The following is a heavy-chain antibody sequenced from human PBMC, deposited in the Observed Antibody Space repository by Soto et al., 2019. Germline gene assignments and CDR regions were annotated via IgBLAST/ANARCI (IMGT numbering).Heavy chain of an antibody. CDR1: GFTFSSYA. CDR2: ISGSGGST. V-gene: IGHV3-23*01. Sequence: GGSLRLSCAASGFTFSSYAMSWVRQAPGKALEWVSAISGSGGSTYYADSVKGRFTISRDNSKNTLYLQMNSLRAEDTAVYYCAKDNFWSGYTFDYWGQGTLVTVSS. D-gene: IGHD3-3*01. J-gene: IGHJ4*02. CDR3: AKDNFWSGYTFDY.